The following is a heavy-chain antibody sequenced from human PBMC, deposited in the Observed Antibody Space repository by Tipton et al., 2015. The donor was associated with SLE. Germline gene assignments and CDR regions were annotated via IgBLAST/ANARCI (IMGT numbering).Heavy chain of an antibody. CDR1: GLKFDDYA. Sequence: SLRLSCAASGLKFDDYAMHWVRQPPGKGLEWVSGLSWNSDSIGYADSVKGRFSISRDNAKNSLYLQTSSLRAEDTAVYYCATVYHYESSGLRGGLDVWGQGTTVTVSS. J-gene: IGHJ6*02. V-gene: IGHV3-9*01. D-gene: IGHD3-22*01. CDR2: LSWNSDSI. CDR3: ATVYHYESSGLRGGLDV.